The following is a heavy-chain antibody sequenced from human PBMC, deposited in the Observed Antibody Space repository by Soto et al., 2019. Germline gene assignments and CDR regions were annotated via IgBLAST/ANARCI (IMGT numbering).Heavy chain of an antibody. CDR3: ARRYGSCFDY. CDR2: IYYSGST. CDR1: GGSISSYY. D-gene: IGHD5-18*01. J-gene: IGHJ4*02. V-gene: IGHV4-59*08. Sequence: QVQLQESGPGLVKPSETLSLTCTVSGGSISSYYWSWIRQPPGKGLEWIGYIYYSGSTNYNPSLTSXVXIXXDTPKTQFSLKLSSVTAADTAVYYCARRYGSCFDYWGQGTLVPVSS.